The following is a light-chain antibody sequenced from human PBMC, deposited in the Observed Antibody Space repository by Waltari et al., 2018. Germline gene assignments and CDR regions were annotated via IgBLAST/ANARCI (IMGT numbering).Light chain of an antibody. J-gene: IGLJ2*01. CDR1: SRDVGGHNY. Sequence: QSALTQPASVSGSPGQSITISCTGTSRDVGGHNYVSWYQQYPGKAPKLIVYEVSIRPSGVSNRFSGSKSGNTASLTISGLQAEDEAEYYCSSFTDSVTLIFGGGTKLTV. V-gene: IGLV2-14*01. CDR2: EVS. CDR3: SSFTDSVTLI.